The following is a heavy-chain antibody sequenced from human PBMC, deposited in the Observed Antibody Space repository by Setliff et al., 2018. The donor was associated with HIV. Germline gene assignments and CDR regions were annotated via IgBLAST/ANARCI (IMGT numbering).Heavy chain of an antibody. CDR2: IYTSGNT. V-gene: IGHV4-61*02. J-gene: IGHJ4*02. CDR3: AILQGYSYDSNGYYYFDY. Sequence: SETLSLTCTVSGGSFSSATYSWIWIRQPAGKGLEYIGLIYTSGNTRYNPSLKSRLSISVDTSKNQISLKLSSVTAADTAVYFCAILQGYSYDSNGYYYFDYWGQGTLVTVSS. D-gene: IGHD3-22*01. CDR1: GGSFSSATYS.